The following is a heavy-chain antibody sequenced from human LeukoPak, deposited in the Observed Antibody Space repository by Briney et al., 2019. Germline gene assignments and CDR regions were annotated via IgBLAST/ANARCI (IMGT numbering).Heavy chain of an antibody. CDR1: GFTFSSYW. CDR2: INSDGSGT. J-gene: IGHJ5*02. D-gene: IGHD3-16*01. Sequence: PGGSLRLSCVASGFTFSSYWMHWVRQAPGKGLVWVSRINSDGSGTSYADSVKGRFTISRDNAKNTLYLQMNSLRVEDTAVYYCARQIRTTFNNWFDPWGQGTLVTVSS. V-gene: IGHV3-74*01. CDR3: ARQIRTTFNNWFDP.